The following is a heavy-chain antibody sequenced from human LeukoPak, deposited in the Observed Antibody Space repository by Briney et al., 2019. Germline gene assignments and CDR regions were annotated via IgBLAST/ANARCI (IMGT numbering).Heavy chain of an antibody. V-gene: IGHV4-34*01. J-gene: IGHJ4*02. CDR3: ERAHCDFRSALSFDY. CDR1: GGSFSGYY. D-gene: IGHD3-3*01. CDR2: INHSGST. Sequence: SETLSLTCAVYGGSFSGYYWSSIRQPPGKGLEWIWEINHSGSTNYNPSLKSRVTISVDTSKNQFSLKLSSVTAADTAVYYCERAHCDFRSALSFDYWGQGTLVTVSS.